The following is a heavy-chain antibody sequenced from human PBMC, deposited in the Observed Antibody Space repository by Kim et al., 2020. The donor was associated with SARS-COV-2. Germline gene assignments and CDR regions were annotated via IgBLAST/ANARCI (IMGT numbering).Heavy chain of an antibody. CDR3: ARDQGLAASGTLS. V-gene: IGHV3-21*01. CDR1: GFTFSNYD. D-gene: IGHD6-13*01. Sequence: GGSLRLSCAASGFTFSNYDMHWVRQAPGKGLEWVSSISCGGSNIYYADSVKGRFTISRDNAKKSLYLLMNSLRAEDTAVYYCARDQGLAASGTLSWGQGSVVSV. J-gene: IGHJ5*02. CDR2: ISCGGSNI.